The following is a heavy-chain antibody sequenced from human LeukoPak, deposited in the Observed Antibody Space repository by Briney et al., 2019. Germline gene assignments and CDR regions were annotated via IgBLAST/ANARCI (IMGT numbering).Heavy chain of an antibody. CDR3: TRGERYFYDSSGYYVRWFDP. CDR1: GCSSNSGGYA. V-gene: IGHV4-30-4*07. Sequence: PSETLSRTSAVSGCSSNSGGYAWSWIRQPPGKGVEWIGSIYYSGSAYYNPSLKIRVTVSVDTSKNQYSLKLSSVTAADSAGDYCTRGERYFYDSSGYYVRWFDPWGQGTLVTVSS. D-gene: IGHD3-22*01. CDR2: IYYSGSA. J-gene: IGHJ5*02.